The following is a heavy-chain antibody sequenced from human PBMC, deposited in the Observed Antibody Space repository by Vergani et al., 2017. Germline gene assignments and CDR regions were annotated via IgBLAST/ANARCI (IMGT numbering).Heavy chain of an antibody. CDR3: AKVGRAEVAGTFGACYM. CDR1: GFTFIMHA. Sequence: EVQLLESGGDLVQPGGSLRLSCAASGFTFIMHAMSWVRQAPGKGLEWVSTLSASDRRTHYADSVKGRFTISRDISKNTLFLHMNSLRPEDTAVYYCAKVGRAEVAGTFGACYMWGRRTMVTVSS. CDR2: LSASDRRT. J-gene: IGHJ3*02. D-gene: IGHD6-19*01. V-gene: IGHV3-23*01.